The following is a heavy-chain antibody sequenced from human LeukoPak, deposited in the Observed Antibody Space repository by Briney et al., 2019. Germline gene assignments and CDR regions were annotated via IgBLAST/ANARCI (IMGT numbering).Heavy chain of an antibody. V-gene: IGHV3-23*01. J-gene: IGHJ4*02. CDR1: GFTFSSYA. CDR2: ISGSGGST. Sequence: PGGSLRLSCAASGFTFSSYAMSWVRQAPGKGLEWVSAISGSGGSTYYADSVKGRFTISRDNSKNTLYLQMNSLRAEDTAVYYCAKDPGRIVGATTAFDYWGQGTLVTVSS. D-gene: IGHD1-26*01. CDR3: AKDPGRIVGATTAFDY.